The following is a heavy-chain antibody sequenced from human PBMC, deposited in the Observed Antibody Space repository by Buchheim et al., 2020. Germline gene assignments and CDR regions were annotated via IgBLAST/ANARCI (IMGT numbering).Heavy chain of an antibody. D-gene: IGHD5-18*01. CDR2: INHSGST. Sequence: QVQLQQWGAGLLKPSETLSLTCAVYGGSFSGYYWSWIRQPPGKGLEWIGEINHSGSTNYNPSLKSRVTISVDTSKNLFSLKLSSVTAADTAVYYCAFRRGYSYGFDYCGQGTL. CDR3: AFRRGYSYGFDY. V-gene: IGHV4-34*01. CDR1: GGSFSGYY. J-gene: IGHJ4*02.